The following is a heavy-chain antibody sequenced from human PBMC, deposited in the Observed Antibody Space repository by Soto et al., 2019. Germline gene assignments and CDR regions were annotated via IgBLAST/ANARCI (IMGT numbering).Heavy chain of an antibody. D-gene: IGHD3-10*01. CDR1: GGSISSGGYS. V-gene: IGHV4-30-2*01. J-gene: IGHJ4*02. CDR2: IYHSGST. CDR3: AAGGGLPWYY. Sequence: SETLSVTCAVSGGSISSGGYSWIWIRQPPGKGLEWIGYIYHSGSTYYNPSLKSRVTISVDRSKNQFSLKLSSVTAADTAVYYCAAGGGLPWYYWGQGTLVTVSS.